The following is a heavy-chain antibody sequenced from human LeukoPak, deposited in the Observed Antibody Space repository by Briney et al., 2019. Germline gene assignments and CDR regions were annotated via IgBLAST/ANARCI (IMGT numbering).Heavy chain of an antibody. CDR2: IYTSERT. V-gene: IGHV4-61*02. J-gene: IGHJ4*02. Sequence: PSETLSLTCTVSGASIGSGAYYWTWIRQPAGKGLEWIGRIYTSERTNYNPSLESRVTISMDTSQNQFSLRLNSVTAADTALYYCARDVQVATIYPLDYWGQGTLVTVSS. CDR3: ARDVQVATIYPLDY. CDR1: GASIGSGAYY. D-gene: IGHD5-12*01.